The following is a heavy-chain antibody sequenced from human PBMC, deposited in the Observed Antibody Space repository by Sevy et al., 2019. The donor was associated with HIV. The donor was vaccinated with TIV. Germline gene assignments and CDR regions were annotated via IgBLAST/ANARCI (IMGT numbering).Heavy chain of an antibody. CDR1: GYTFNNYY. CDR3: ARDLTIFGVILDY. J-gene: IGHJ4*02. Sequence: ASVKVSCKASGYTFNNYYMHWVRQAPGQGLEWMGIINPSGGSTSYAQKFQGRVTMTRDTSTSIVYMELSSLRSEDTAVYYCARDLTIFGVILDYWGQGTLVTVSS. CDR2: INPSGGST. V-gene: IGHV1-46*02. D-gene: IGHD3-3*01.